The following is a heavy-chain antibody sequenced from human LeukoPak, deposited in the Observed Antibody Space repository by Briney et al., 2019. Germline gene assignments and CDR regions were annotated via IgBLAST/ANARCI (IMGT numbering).Heavy chain of an antibody. CDR1: GFSFSNYA. CDR3: AKAGWYRYFDY. D-gene: IGHD6-19*01. CDR2: ISGSDSST. Sequence: GGSRRLSCAASGFSFSNYAMSWVRQAPGKGLEWVSGISGSDSSTYYPDSVKGRFTISRDNSKNTLYLQMNSLRAEDTAVYYCAKAGWYRYFDYWGQGTLVTVSS. J-gene: IGHJ4*02. V-gene: IGHV3-23*01.